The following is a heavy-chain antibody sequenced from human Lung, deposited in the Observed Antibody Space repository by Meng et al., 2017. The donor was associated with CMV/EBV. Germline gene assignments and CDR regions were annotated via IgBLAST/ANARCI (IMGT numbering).Heavy chain of an antibody. CDR1: GGTFSSYA. V-gene: IGHV1-69*05. CDR3: ARAVDYYYYYGMDV. Sequence: SVXVSXXASGGTFSSYAISWVRQAPGQGLEWMGGIIPIFGTANYAQKFQGRVTITTDESTSTAYIELSSLRSEDTAVYYCARAVDYYYYYGMDVWGQGTTVTVSS. J-gene: IGHJ6*02. CDR2: IIPIFGTA.